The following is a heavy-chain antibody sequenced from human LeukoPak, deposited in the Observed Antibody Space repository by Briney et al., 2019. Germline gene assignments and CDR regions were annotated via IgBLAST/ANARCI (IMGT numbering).Heavy chain of an antibody. CDR3: ARVXRYVDYDFWXPXDYYGMDV. V-gene: IGHV1-69*13. D-gene: IGHD3-3*01. J-gene: IGHJ6*02. CDR2: IIPIFGTA. Sequence: GASVKVSCKASGGTFSSYAISWVRQAPGQGLEWMGGIIPIFGTANYAQKFQGRVTITADESTSTAYMELSSLRSEDTAVYYCARVXRYVDYDFWXPXDYYGMDVWGQGTTVTVSS. CDR1: GGTFSSYA.